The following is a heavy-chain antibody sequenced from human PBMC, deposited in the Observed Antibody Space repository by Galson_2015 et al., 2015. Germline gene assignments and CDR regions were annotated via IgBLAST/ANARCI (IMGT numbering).Heavy chain of an antibody. CDR1: GSTFTSYG. J-gene: IGHJ4*02. Sequence: SVKVSCKASGSTFTSYGISWVRQAPGQGLEWMGWISAYNGNTNYAQKLQGRVTMTRNTSISTAYMELSSLRSEDTAVYYCARDSSGWYTLDDYWGQGTLVTVSS. D-gene: IGHD6-19*01. CDR2: ISAYNGNT. CDR3: ARDSSGWYTLDDY. V-gene: IGHV1-18*01.